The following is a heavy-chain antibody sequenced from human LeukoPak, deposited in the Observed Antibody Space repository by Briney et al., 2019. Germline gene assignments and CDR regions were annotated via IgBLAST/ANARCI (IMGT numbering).Heavy chain of an antibody. CDR1: SGSISSSSYY. CDR3: ARVSRSGSYFGAFEI. Sequence: SETLSLTCTVSSGSISSSSYYWGWIRQPPGKGLEWIGSIYYSGSPYFNPSLKSRVTISVDTSKNQFSLKLSSVTAADTAVYYCARVSRSGSYFGAFEIWGQGTMVTVSS. V-gene: IGHV4-39*07. J-gene: IGHJ3*02. CDR2: IYYSGSP. D-gene: IGHD1-26*01.